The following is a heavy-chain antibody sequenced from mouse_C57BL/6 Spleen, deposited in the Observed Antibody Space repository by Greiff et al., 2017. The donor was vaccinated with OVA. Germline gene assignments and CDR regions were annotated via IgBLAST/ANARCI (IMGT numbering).Heavy chain of an antibody. CDR2: IRLKSDNYAT. CDR1: GFTFSNYW. Sequence: EVKVEESGGGLVQPGGSMKLSCVASGFTFSNYWMNWVRQSPEKGLEWVAQIRLKSDNYATHYAESVKGRFTISRDDSKSSVYLQMNNLRAEDTGIYYCTGNWDVGAWFAYWGQGTLVTVSA. CDR3: TGNWDVGAWFAY. J-gene: IGHJ3*01. D-gene: IGHD4-1*01. V-gene: IGHV6-3*01.